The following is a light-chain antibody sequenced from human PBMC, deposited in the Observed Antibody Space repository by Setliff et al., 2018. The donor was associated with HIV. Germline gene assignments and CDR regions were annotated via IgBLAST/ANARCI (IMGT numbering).Light chain of an antibody. CDR2: EVS. CDR3: SSYTSSSTLYV. CDR1: SSDVGGYNY. J-gene: IGLJ1*01. V-gene: IGLV2-14*01. Sequence: ALAQPASVSGSPGQSITISCTGTSSDVGGYNYVSWYQQHPGKAPKLMIYEVSNRPSGVSNRFSGSRSGNTASLTISGLQAEDEADYYCSSYTSSSTLYVFGTGTKVTVL.